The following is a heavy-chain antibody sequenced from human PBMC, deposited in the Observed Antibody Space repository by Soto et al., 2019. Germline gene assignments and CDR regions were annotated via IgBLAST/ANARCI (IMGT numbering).Heavy chain of an antibody. D-gene: IGHD4-17*01. V-gene: IGHV5-51*01. Sequence: PGESLKISCKASGYTFPNYWIGWVRQMPGKGPERMGTVYPDDSTVRYNPTFQGQVTISADKSISTAFLQWSGLRASDTAMYYCARLRTSVTTEDAFDIWGPGTMVTVSS. CDR3: ARLRTSVTTEDAFDI. J-gene: IGHJ3*02. CDR2: VYPDDSTV. CDR1: GYTFPNYW.